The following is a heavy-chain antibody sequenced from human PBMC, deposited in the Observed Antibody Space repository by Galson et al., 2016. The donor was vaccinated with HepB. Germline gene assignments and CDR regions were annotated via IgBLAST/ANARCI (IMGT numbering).Heavy chain of an antibody. J-gene: IGHJ4*02. Sequence: SVKVSCKASAYTFNNYYMHWARQAPGQGLEWMGILNVRDGGASYAHKFQGRVTMTRDTATSTVYMELSSMRSEDTAVYYCAREMDGTDVVSSPFDYWGKGTLVTVAS. CDR2: LNVRDGGA. CDR1: AYTFNNYY. CDR3: AREMDGTDVVSSPFDY. V-gene: IGHV1-46*02. D-gene: IGHD2-15*01.